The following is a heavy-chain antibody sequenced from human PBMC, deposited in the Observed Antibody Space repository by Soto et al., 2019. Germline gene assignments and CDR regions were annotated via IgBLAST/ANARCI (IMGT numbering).Heavy chain of an antibody. J-gene: IGHJ4*02. V-gene: IGHV4-31*03. Sequence: SETLSLTCTVSGGSISSGGYYWSWIRQHPGKGLQWIGYIYYSGSTYYNPSLKSRVTISVDTSKNQFSLKLSSVTAADTAVYYCARGPAGDKVDYWGQGTLVTVSS. CDR3: ARGPAGDKVDY. CDR2: IYYSGST. D-gene: IGHD2-21*02. CDR1: GGSISSGGYY.